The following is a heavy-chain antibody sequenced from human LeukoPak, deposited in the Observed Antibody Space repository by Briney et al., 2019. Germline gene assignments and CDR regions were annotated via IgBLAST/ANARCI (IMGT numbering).Heavy chain of an antibody. D-gene: IGHD3-10*01. J-gene: IGHJ6*03. CDR1: GFTFSNYT. V-gene: IGHV3-21*01. CDR3: ARGGPGVRGKYYYFMGV. Sequence: PGGSLRLSCAASGFTFSNYTMNWVRQAPGKGLVWVSSIGSSSRYIYYADSVQGRFSISRDNAKNSLYLQMNSLGAEDTAVYYFARGGPGVRGKYYYFMGVWGKGTTVTVSS. CDR2: IGSSSRYI.